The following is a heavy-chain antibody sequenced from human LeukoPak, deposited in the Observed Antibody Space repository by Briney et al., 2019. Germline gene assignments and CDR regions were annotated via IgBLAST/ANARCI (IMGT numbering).Heavy chain of an antibody. CDR3: ARGSNPVRGSSWYKGGNWFDP. CDR1: GGSFSGYY. Sequence: PSETLSLTCAVYGGSFSGYYWSWIRQPPGKGLEWIGEINHSGSTNYNPSLKSRVTISVDTSKNQFSLKLSSVTAADTAVYYCARGSNPVRGSSWYKGGNWFDPWGQGTLVTVSS. V-gene: IGHV4-34*01. D-gene: IGHD6-13*01. CDR2: INHSGST. J-gene: IGHJ5*02.